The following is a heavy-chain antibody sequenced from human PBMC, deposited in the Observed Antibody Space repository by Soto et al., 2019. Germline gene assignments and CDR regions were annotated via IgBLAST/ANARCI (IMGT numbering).Heavy chain of an antibody. J-gene: IGHJ6*02. D-gene: IGHD3-3*01. V-gene: IGHV3-9*01. CDR2: ISWNSGSI. Sequence: LRLSCAASGFTFDDYAMHWVRQVPGKGLEWVSGISWNSGSIGYADSVKGRFTISRDNAKNSLYLQMNSLRAEDTALYYCAKDLGRFLEWVRDPYSHYNGMDVWGQGTTVTVSS. CDR1: GFTFDDYA. CDR3: AKDLGRFLEWVRDPYSHYNGMDV.